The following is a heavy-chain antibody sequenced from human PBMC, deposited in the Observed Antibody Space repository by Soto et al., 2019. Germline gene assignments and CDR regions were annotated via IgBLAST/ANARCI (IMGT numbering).Heavy chain of an antibody. CDR2: INPSGGST. D-gene: IGHD3-3*01. Sequence: ASVKVSCKASGYTFTSYYMHWVRQAPGQGLEWMRIINPSGGSTSYAQKFQGRVTMTRDTSTSTVYMELSSLRSEDAAVYYCARGPITIFGVVTYYYYGMDVWGQGTTVTVSS. CDR1: GYTFTSYY. CDR3: ARGPITIFGVVTYYYYGMDV. V-gene: IGHV1-46*01. J-gene: IGHJ6*02.